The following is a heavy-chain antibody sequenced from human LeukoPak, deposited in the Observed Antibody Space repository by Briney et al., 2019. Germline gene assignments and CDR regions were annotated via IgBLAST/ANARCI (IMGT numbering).Heavy chain of an antibody. CDR1: GYTFTTHG. V-gene: IGHV1-18*01. CDR3: ARDGYFDL. Sequence: GASVTVSFKASGYTFTTHGIAWVRQAPGQGLEWMGWISAHNGDTNYAQSLQGRVTMTTDTSTNTAYMELRSLRSDDTAVYYCARDGYFDLWGRGTLVTVSS. CDR2: ISAHNGDT. J-gene: IGHJ2*01.